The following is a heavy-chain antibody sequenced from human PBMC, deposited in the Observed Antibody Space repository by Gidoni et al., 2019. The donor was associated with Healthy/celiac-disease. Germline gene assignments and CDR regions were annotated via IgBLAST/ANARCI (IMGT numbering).Heavy chain of an antibody. CDR2: IIPIFGTA. Sequence: QVQLLQSGAEVKKPGSSVKVSCKASGGTFSSYAISWVRQAPGQGREWMGGIIPIFGTANYAQKFQGRVTITADEATSTAYMELSSLRSEDTAVYYCALGVEMAPNFDYWGQGTLVTVSS. V-gene: IGHV1-69*01. CDR3: ALGVEMAPNFDY. J-gene: IGHJ4*02. D-gene: IGHD2-15*01. CDR1: GGTFSSYA.